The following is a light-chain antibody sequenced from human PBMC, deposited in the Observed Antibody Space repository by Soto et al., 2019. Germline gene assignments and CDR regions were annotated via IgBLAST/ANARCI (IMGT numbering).Light chain of an antibody. CDR1: QYISIW. CDR2: DVS. J-gene: IGKJ1*01. V-gene: IGKV1-5*01. Sequence: DNQMTQSPSSLSASVGDSVTITCRASQYISIWLAWYQQKPGKAPKLLIFDVSTLESGVPSRFSGRGSGTEFTLTISSLQADDYATFYCQQYHTDWPFGQGTMVDIK. CDR3: QQYHTDWP.